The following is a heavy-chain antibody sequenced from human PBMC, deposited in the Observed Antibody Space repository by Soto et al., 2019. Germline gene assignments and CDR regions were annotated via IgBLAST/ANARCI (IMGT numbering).Heavy chain of an antibody. CDR3: ARDPFYCSSTSCYNYMDV. J-gene: IGHJ6*03. Sequence: GGSLRLSCAASGFTFSSYSMNWVRQAPGKGLEWVSSISSSRSYIYYADSVKGRFTISRDNAKNSLYLQMNSLRAEDTAVYYCARDPFYCSSTSCYNYMDVWGKGTTVTVSS. V-gene: IGHV3-21*01. CDR1: GFTFSSYS. CDR2: ISSSRSYI. D-gene: IGHD2-2*02.